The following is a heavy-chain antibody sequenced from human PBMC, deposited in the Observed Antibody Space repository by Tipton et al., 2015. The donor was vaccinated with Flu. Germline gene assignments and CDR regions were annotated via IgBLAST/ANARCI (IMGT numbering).Heavy chain of an antibody. CDR3: ARGTPLWFGDLDY. Sequence: TLSLTCAVSGGSVIRSSYYWGWIRQPPGKGLEWIGSIYYSGSTHYNPSLKSRVSISVDTSKNQFSLKLTSMTAADTAVYYCARGTPLWFGDLDYWGQGTLVTVSS. V-gene: IGHV4-39*07. J-gene: IGHJ4*02. D-gene: IGHD3-10*01. CDR2: IYYSGST. CDR1: GGSVIRSSYY.